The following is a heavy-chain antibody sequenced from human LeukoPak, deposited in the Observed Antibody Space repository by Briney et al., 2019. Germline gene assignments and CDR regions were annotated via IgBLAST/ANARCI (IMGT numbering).Heavy chain of an antibody. CDR1: GFTFSSYS. D-gene: IGHD2-2*01. V-gene: IGHV3-21*01. CDR2: ISSSSSYI. CDR3: ARDFCSSTSCYYYYYYGMDV. Sequence: GGSLRLSCAASGFTFSSYSMNWVRQAPGKGLEWVSSISSSSSYIYYADSVKGRFTISRDNAKNSLYLQMNSLRAEDTAVYYCARDFCSSTSCYYYYYYGMDVWGQGTTVTVPS. J-gene: IGHJ6*02.